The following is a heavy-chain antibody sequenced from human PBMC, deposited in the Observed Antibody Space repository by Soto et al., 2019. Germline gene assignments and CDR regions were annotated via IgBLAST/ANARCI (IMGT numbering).Heavy chain of an antibody. CDR1: GGSISSYY. CDR2: INHSGST. J-gene: IGHJ4*02. D-gene: IGHD5-12*01. V-gene: IGHV4-34*01. CDR3: ATRRDGYNFGY. Sequence: PSETLSLTCTVSGGSISSYYWSWIRQPPGKGLEWIGEINHSGSTNYNPSLKSRVTISVDTSKNQFSLKLSSVTAADTAVYYCATRRDGYNFGYWGQGTLVTVSS.